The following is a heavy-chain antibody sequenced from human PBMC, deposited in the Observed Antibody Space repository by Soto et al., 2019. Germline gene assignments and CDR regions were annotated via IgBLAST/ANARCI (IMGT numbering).Heavy chain of an antibody. V-gene: IGHV4-39*01. D-gene: IGHD2-21*02. CDR1: GDSISSRSYY. Sequence: SETLSLTCTVPGDSISSRSYYWGWIRQPPGKGLEWIGSIYYSGSTYNNPSLRSRVSMSIDTSKDQFSLKLKSVTAADTALYFCARQRTSVVTRAYFDVWGPGSLVTVSS. CDR2: IYYSGST. CDR3: ARQRTSVVTRAYFDV. J-gene: IGHJ4*02.